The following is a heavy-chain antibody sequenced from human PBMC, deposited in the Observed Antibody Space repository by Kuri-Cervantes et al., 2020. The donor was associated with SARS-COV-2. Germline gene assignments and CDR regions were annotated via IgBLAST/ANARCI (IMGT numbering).Heavy chain of an antibody. CDR2: IYYSGST. D-gene: IGHD7-27*01. CDR3: ARTQLGMNMDV. V-gene: IGHV4-39*07. J-gene: IGHJ6*03. Sequence: SETLSLTCTVSGGSISSSSYYRGWIRQPPGKGLEWIGSIYYSGSTYYNPSLKSRVTISVDTSKNQFSLKLSSVTAADTAVYYCARTQLGMNMDVWGKGTTVTVSS. CDR1: GGSISSSSYY.